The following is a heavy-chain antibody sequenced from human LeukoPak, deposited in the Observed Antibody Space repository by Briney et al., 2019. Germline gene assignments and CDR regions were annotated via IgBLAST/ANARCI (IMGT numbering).Heavy chain of an antibody. V-gene: IGHV3-48*03. D-gene: IGHD6-19*01. J-gene: IGHJ4*02. CDR3: ARGDGSSGWYLDY. CDR2: ITVSFSTK. Sequence: GGSLRLSCAVSGFTFSSFDINWVRQAPGQGLEWVSYITVSFSTKNYADSLKGRFTITTDNAKNSLYLQMNSLRAEDTAVYYCARGDGSSGWYLDYWGQGTLVSVSS. CDR1: GFTFSSFD.